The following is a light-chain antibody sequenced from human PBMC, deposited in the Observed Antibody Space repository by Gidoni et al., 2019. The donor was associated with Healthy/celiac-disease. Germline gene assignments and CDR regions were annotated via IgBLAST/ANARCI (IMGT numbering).Light chain of an antibody. Sequence: VLTQSPATLSLSPGERATLSCRASQSVSSYLAWYQQKPGQAPRLLIYDASNRATGIPARFSGSGSGTDFTLTISSLEPEDFAVYYCQQRSNWLTFGGGTKVEIK. J-gene: IGKJ4*01. CDR2: DAS. CDR1: QSVSSY. V-gene: IGKV3-11*01. CDR3: QQRSNWLT.